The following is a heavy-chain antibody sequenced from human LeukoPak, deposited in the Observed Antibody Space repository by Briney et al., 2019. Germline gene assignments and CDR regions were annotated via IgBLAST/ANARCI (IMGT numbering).Heavy chain of an antibody. J-gene: IGHJ4*02. Sequence: GGSLRLSCAASGFTFDNYAMHWVRQAPGKGLECVAVISYDGSNKYYRDFLKGRFTTSRDNSKKSLYLQMNSLRAEDTAVYYCAREPPFTYYFDFWGQGTPVTVSS. CDR1: GFTFDNYA. CDR3: AREPPFTYYFDF. V-gene: IGHV3-30-3*01. CDR2: ISYDGSNK.